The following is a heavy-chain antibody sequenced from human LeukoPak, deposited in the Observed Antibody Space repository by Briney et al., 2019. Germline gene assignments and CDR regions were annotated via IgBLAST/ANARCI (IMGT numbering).Heavy chain of an antibody. CDR2: IYSSGST. CDR1: GGSISSYY. Sequence: KPSETLSLTCTVSGGSISSYYWNWIRQPAGKGLEWIGRIYSSGSTNQNPSLKSRVTVSVDTSKNQFSLKLSSVTAADTAIYYCTRGIYYGSGNYYFDYWGQGMLVTVSS. J-gene: IGHJ4*02. V-gene: IGHV4-4*07. D-gene: IGHD3-10*01. CDR3: TRGIYYGSGNYYFDY.